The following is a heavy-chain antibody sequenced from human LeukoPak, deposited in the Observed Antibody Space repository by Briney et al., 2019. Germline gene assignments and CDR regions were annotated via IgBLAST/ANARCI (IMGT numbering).Heavy chain of an antibody. V-gene: IGHV3-23*01. J-gene: IGHJ3*02. Sequence: GGSLRLSCAASGFTFSNYAMSWVLQAPGKGLEWVSAISGSGGSTYYADSVKGRFTISRDNSKNTLYLQMNSLRAEDTAVYYCAKGDLPLVVSAFDIWGQGTMVTVSS. CDR3: AKGDLPLVVSAFDI. CDR2: ISGSGGST. CDR1: GFTFSNYA. D-gene: IGHD2-2*01.